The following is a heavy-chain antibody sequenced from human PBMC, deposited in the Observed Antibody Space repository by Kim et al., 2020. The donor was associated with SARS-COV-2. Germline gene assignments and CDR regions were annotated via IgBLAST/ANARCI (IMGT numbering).Heavy chain of an antibody. Sequence: ASVKVSCKASGYTFSDYYINWVRQAPGQGLEWMGRMNPNSGVTNYAEKFQGRVTMTRDTSISAAYMEMSNLRSDDTAVYYCARGLDTSIAAPGDYWGQGTLVTVSS. CDR2: MNPNSGVT. D-gene: IGHD5-18*01. V-gene: IGHV1-2*06. CDR1: GYTFSDYY. J-gene: IGHJ4*02. CDR3: ARGLDTSIAAPGDY.